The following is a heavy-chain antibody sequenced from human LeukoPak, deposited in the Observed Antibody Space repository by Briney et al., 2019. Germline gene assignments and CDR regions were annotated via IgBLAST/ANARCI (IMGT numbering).Heavy chain of an antibody. CDR3: ARSPNTMIVVVIGYYFDY. CDR1: GYSFIGYH. V-gene: IGHV1-2*02. J-gene: IGHJ4*02. Sequence: ASVKVSCKASGYSFIGYHMHWVRQAPGQGLEWMGWTNPNTGGTKYAQKFQGRVTMTRDTSTSTVYMELSSLRSEDTAVYYCARSPNTMIVVVIGYYFDYWGQGTLVTVSS. D-gene: IGHD3-22*01. CDR2: TNPNTGGT.